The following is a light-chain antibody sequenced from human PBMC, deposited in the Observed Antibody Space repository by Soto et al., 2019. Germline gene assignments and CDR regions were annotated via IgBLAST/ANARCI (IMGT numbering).Light chain of an antibody. CDR1: QILYSSNNKNY. CDR3: QQYYSTPWT. CDR2: WAS. J-gene: IGKJ1*01. V-gene: IGKV4-1*01. Sequence: DIVMTQSPDSLAVSLGERATINCKSSQILYSSNNKNYLAWYQQKPGHPPELLIYWASTRESGVPDRFSGSGSGTDFTLTVSSLQAEDVAVYYCQQYYSTPWTFGQGTKVDSK.